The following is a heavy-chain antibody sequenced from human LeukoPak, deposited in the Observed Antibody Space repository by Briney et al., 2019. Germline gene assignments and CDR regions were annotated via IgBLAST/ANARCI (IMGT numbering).Heavy chain of an antibody. D-gene: IGHD4-23*01. V-gene: IGHV4-39*01. CDR2: IYYTGST. J-gene: IGHJ6*03. CDR3: ARLHYGGNYGYYYYYMDV. Sequence: KPSETLSLTCTVSGGSMSSYYWGWIRQPPGKGLEWIGSIYYTGSTYYNPSLKSRVTISVDPSKNQFSLKLSSVTAADTAVYYCARLHYGGNYGYYYYYMDVWGKGTTVTISS. CDR1: GGSMSSYY.